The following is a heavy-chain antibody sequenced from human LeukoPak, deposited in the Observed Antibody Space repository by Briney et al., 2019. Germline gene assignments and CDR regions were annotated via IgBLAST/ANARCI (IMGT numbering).Heavy chain of an antibody. CDR3: ARRSDNDDSSVGYFDY. CDR2: INHSGST. D-gene: IGHD3-22*01. CDR1: GGSLSGYY. Sequence: PSETLSLTCAVYGGSLSGYYWSWIRQPPGKGLEWIGEINHSGSTNYNPSLKSRVTISVDTSKNQFSLKLSSVTAADTAVYYCARRSDNDDSSVGYFDYWGQGTLVTASS. V-gene: IGHV4-34*01. J-gene: IGHJ4*02.